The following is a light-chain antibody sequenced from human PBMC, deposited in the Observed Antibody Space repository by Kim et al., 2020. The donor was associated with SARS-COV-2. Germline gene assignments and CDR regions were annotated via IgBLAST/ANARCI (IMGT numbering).Light chain of an antibody. CDR1: SGSIASTY. CDR2: QDD. J-gene: IGLJ2*01. CDR3: QSYDTDIVV. Sequence: GKTVTLSCARSSGSIASTYVQWYQQRPGRPPITVIYQDDQRPSGVPDRFSASIDSSSNSASLTISGLQAEDEAHYYCQSYDTDIVVFGGGTQLTVL. V-gene: IGLV6-57*01.